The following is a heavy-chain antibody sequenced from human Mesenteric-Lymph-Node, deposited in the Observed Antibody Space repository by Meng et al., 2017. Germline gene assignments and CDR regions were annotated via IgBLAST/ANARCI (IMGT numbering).Heavy chain of an antibody. CDR1: GFTFSSYW. J-gene: IGHJ4*02. D-gene: IGHD6-19*01. CDR2: IYNGDNT. CDR3: AGTSRWLVFDY. V-gene: IGHV3-53*04. Sequence: GGSLRLSCAASGFTFSSYWMSWVRQAPGKGLEWVSVIYNGDNTNYADSVKGRFTISRHNSKNTLYLQMDSLRPEDTAVYYCAGTSRWLVFDYWGQGTLVTVSS.